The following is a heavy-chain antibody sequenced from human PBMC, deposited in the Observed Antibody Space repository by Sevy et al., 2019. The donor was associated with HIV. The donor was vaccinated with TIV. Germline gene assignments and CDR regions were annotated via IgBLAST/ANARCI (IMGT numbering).Heavy chain of an antibody. CDR2: INPNSGGT. J-gene: IGHJ6*02. Sequence: ASVKVSCKASGYTFTGYYMHWVRQAPGQGLEWMGWINPNSGGTNYAQKFQGRVTMTRDTSISTAYMEQSRLRSDDTAVYYCARERGGYSYGRHYYYYGMDVWGQGTTVTVSS. V-gene: IGHV1-2*02. CDR1: GYTFTGYY. CDR3: ARERGGYSYGRHYYYYGMDV. D-gene: IGHD5-18*01.